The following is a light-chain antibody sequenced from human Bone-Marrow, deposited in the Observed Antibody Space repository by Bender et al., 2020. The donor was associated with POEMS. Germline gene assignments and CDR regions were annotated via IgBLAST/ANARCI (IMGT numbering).Light chain of an antibody. CDR2: EGT. CDR1: TSDVGGYDY. V-gene: IGLV2-8*01. CDR3: CSYAGDRYWV. Sequence: QSALTQPPFASGSLGQSVTISCTGTTSDVGGYDYVSWYQQYPGKAPKLIVYEGTKRPSGVSSRFSGSKSGNTASLTISGLQAEDEGDYYCCSYAGDRYWVFGGGTTLAVL. J-gene: IGLJ3*02.